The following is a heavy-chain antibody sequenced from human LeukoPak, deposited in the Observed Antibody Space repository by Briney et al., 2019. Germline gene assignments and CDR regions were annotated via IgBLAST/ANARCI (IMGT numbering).Heavy chain of an antibody. J-gene: IGHJ4*02. V-gene: IGHV2-5*08. CDR3: AHQISGSYQIDY. D-gene: IGHD1-26*01. Sequence: TLSLTCTVSGGSISSYYWSWIRQPPGKALEWLALIYWDDDKRYSPSLKSRLTITKDTSKNQVVLTMTNMDPVDTATYYCAHQISGSYQIDYWGQGTLVTVSS. CDR2: IYWDDDK. CDR1: GGSISSYYW.